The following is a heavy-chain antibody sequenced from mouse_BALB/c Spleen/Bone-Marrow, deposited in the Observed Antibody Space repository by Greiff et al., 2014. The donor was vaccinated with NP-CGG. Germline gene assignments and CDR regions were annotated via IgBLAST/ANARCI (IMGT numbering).Heavy chain of an antibody. Sequence: EVQLQQSGAELVRPGALVKLSCKASGFNIKDYYMHWVEQRPEQGLEWIGWIDPENGNTIYDPKFQGKASITADTSSNTAYLQLSSLTSEDTAVYYCAGGNYRFAYWGQGTLVTVSA. CDR1: GFNIKDYY. V-gene: IGHV14-1*02. J-gene: IGHJ3*01. CDR2: IDPENGNT. D-gene: IGHD2-1*01. CDR3: AGGNYRFAY.